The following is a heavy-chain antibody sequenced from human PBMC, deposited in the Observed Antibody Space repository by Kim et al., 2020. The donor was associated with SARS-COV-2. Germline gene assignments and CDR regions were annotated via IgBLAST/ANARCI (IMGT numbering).Heavy chain of an antibody. CDR3: ARGSLWPRGDFDY. CDR1: GFTFSLYR. D-gene: IGHD3-16*01. J-gene: IGHJ4*02. Sequence: GGSLRLSCAASGFTFSLYRMTWVRQAPGKGLEWVSSIGETSATKYYADSVKGRVTISRDNAKDSLYLQLTSLRDEDTALYYCARGSLWPRGDFDYWGQGTVVTVSS. CDR2: IGETSATK. V-gene: IGHV3-48*02.